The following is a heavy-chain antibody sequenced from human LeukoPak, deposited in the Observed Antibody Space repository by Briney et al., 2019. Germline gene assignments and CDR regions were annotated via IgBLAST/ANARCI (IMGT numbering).Heavy chain of an antibody. Sequence: GSLRLSCAASRFTFSNFALIWVRQAPGKGLEWVSMINDGGGNTYYADSVKGRFTISRDNSKNTLYLQMNSLRAEDTAIYYCAKLIHPYTSSWYPFDSWGQGTLVTVSS. J-gene: IGHJ4*02. V-gene: IGHV3-23*01. CDR1: RFTFSNFA. CDR2: INDGGGNT. D-gene: IGHD6-13*01. CDR3: AKLIHPYTSSWYPFDS.